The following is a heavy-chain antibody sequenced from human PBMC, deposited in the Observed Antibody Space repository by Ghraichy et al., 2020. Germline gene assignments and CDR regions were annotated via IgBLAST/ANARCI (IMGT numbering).Heavy chain of an antibody. CDR1: GFTFSTYA. V-gene: IGHV3-23*01. Sequence: GGSLRLSCAASGFTFSTYAITWVRQAPGKGLEWVSSISADGGSTFYGDSVMSRFTISRDNSKNTLYLQMNSLRVEDTAVYYCATTSGAAPMFDNWGQGTLVTVSS. J-gene: IGHJ4*02. CDR2: ISADGGST. D-gene: IGHD6-25*01. CDR3: ATTSGAAPMFDN.